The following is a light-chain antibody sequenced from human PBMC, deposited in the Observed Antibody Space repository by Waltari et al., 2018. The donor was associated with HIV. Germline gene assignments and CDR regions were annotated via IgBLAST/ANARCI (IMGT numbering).Light chain of an antibody. V-gene: IGLV4-69*01. CDR1: SDFSDYA. Sequence: QRVLTQSPSASASLGASVTLTCTLSSDFSDYAIAWHQQHPEKGPRYLMKVYNDGSHYTGDVTPDLFSGSSSGAERYLIISSLHSEDEADYYCQTWGSGIWVFGGGTKLTVL. J-gene: IGLJ3*02. CDR3: QTWGSGIWV. CDR2: VYNDGSH.